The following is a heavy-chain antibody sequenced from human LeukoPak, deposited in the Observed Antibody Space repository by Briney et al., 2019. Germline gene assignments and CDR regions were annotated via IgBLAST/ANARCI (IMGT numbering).Heavy chain of an antibody. D-gene: IGHD1-26*01. V-gene: IGHV3-7*01. J-gene: IGHJ4*02. Sequence: GGSLRLSCAASGFTFSSYWMSWVRQAPGKGLEWVANIKQDGSEKYYVDSVKGRFTISRDNAKNSLYLQTNSLRAEDTAVYYCARTTRIVGAPKGFDYWGQGTLVTVSS. CDR2: IKQDGSEK. CDR1: GFTFSSYW. CDR3: ARTTRIVGAPKGFDY.